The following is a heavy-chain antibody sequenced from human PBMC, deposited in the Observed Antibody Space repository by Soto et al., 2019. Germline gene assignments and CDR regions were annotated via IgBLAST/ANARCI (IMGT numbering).Heavy chain of an antibody. Sequence: PSETLSLTCTVSGGSISSYYWSWIRQPPGKGLEWIGCIYYSGSTNYNPSLKSRVTISVDTSKNQFSLKLSSVTAADTAVYYCARDSCTNGVCYPPPYYYYGMDVWGQGTTVTVSS. D-gene: IGHD2-8*01. CDR2: IYYSGST. V-gene: IGHV4-59*01. J-gene: IGHJ6*02. CDR1: GGSISSYY. CDR3: ARDSCTNGVCYPPPYYYYGMDV.